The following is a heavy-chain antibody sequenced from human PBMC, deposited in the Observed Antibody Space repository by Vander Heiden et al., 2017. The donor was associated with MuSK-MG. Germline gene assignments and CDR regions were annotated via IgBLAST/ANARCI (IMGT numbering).Heavy chain of an antibody. V-gene: IGHV1-69-2*01. CDR2: LDPEEGAT. D-gene: IGHD2-21*01. CDR3: TTDRRDGYLKRFDD. CDR1: GNIFIDYY. Sequence: EVQLVQSGAEVKKPGATVTISCTVSGNIFIDYYMYWIQQAPGQGLEWMGGLDPEEGATIYAEKLQGRVTITADTSTDTVYLEMSSLRSEDKDVYYCTTDRRDGYLKRFDDGGKGTMLTVSS. J-gene: IGHJ4*02.